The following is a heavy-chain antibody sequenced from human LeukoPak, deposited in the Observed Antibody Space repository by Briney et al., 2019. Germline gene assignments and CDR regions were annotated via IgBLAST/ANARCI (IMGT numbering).Heavy chain of an antibody. CDR3: AKDSRSGWYYFDY. CDR1: GFTFSSYG. Sequence: GGSLRLSCAASGFTFSSYGMHWVRQAPGKGLEWVAFIRYDGSNRYYADSVKGRFTISRDNSKNTLYLQMNSLRAEDTAVYYCAKDSRSGWYYFDYWGQGTLVTVSP. CDR2: IRYDGSNR. J-gene: IGHJ4*02. D-gene: IGHD6-19*01. V-gene: IGHV3-30*02.